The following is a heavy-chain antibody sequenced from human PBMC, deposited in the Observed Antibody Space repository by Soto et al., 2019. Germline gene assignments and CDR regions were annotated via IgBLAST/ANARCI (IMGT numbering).Heavy chain of an antibody. J-gene: IGHJ3*02. V-gene: IGHV4-30-4*08. CDR2: IYYSGST. D-gene: IGHD4-17*01. CDR1: GGSISSGGYY. Sequence: SETLSLTCTVSGGSISSGGYYWSWIRQHPGKGLEWIGYIYYSGSTYYNPSLKSRVTISVDTSKNQFSLKLSSVTAADTAVYYCARDRTTVTYDAFGIWGQGTMVTVSS. CDR3: ARDRTTVTYDAFGI.